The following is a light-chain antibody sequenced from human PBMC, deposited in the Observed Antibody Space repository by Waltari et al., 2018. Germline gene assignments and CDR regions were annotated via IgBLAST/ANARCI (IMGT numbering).Light chain of an antibody. CDR3: QQYNSYSEWT. CDR1: QSISSW. V-gene: IGKV1-5*03. Sequence: DIQMTQSPSTLSASVGDRVTITCRAIQSISSWLAWYQQKPGKASKLLIYKASSLESGVPSRFSGSGSGTEFTLTISSLQPDDFATYYCQQYNSYSEWTFGQGSKVEIK. CDR2: KAS. J-gene: IGKJ1*01.